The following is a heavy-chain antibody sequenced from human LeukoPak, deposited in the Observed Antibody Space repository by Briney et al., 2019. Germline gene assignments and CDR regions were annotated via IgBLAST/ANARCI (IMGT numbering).Heavy chain of an antibody. J-gene: IGHJ4*02. V-gene: IGHV3-23*01. CDR1: GFTFGAYS. CDR2: ISVSGGSI. Sequence: GGSLRLSCAASGFTFGAYSMNWVRQAPGRGLEWVSGISVSGGSIYYADSVTGRFTISKDTLYLQMNSLRVEDTALYYCAKEHSVLTMMRGLDSWGQGTLVTVSS. D-gene: IGHD3-22*01. CDR3: AKEHSVLTMMRGLDS.